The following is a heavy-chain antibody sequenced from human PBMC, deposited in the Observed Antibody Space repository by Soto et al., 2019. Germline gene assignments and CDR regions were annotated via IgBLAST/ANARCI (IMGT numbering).Heavy chain of an antibody. V-gene: IGHV1-46*01. CDR2: INPSGGST. D-gene: IGHD5-18*01. CDR1: GYTFTSYY. Sequence: QVQLVQSGAEVEKPGASVKVSCKASGYTFTSYYMHWVRRAPGQGLEWMGIINPSGGSTSYAQKFQGRVTMTRDTSTSTVYMELSSLRSEDTAVYYCARGTKTKYSYGTTSLDYWGQGTLVTVSS. J-gene: IGHJ4*02. CDR3: ARGTKTKYSYGTTSLDY.